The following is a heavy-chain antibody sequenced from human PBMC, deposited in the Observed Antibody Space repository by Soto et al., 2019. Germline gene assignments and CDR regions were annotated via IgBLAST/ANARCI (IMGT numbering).Heavy chain of an antibody. CDR3: ASRTGLDAFDI. D-gene: IGHD1-1*01. J-gene: IGHJ3*02. CDR1: GGTFSSYT. V-gene: IGHV1-69*02. CDR2: IIPILGIT. Sequence: VQLVQSGAEVKKPGSSVKVSCKASGGTFSSYTISWVRQAPGQGLEWMGRIIPILGITNYAQKFQGRVTITADKSTSTAYMELSSLRSEDTAVYYCASRTGLDAFDIWGQGTMVTVSS.